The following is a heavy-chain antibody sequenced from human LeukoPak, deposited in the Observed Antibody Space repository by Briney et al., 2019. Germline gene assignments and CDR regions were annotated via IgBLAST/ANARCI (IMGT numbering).Heavy chain of an antibody. J-gene: IGHJ4*02. V-gene: IGHV3-23*01. Sequence: PGGSLRLSCAASGFTFSSYWMSWVRQAPGKGLEWVSGISGSGDNTFYADSVKGRFTISRDNSKNTVYLQMSSLRAEDTAVYYCAKAAVGDVFSFDYWGQGTLVTVSS. CDR2: ISGSGDNT. CDR3: AKAAVGDVFSFDY. CDR1: GFTFSSYW. D-gene: IGHD1-26*01.